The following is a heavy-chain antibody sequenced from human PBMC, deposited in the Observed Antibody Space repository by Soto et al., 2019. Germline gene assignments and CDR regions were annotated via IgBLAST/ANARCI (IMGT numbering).Heavy chain of an antibody. J-gene: IGHJ5*02. CDR2: IIPIFGTA. D-gene: IGHD3-22*01. CDR1: GGTFSSYA. CDR3: AIGRHKTSGSNTWFDP. V-gene: IGHV1-69*13. Sequence: SVKVSCKASGGTFSSYAISWVRQAPGQGLEWMGGIIPIFGTANYAQKFQGRVTITADESTSTAYMELSSLRSDDSAIYFCAIGRHKTSGSNTWFDPWGRGTLVTVSS.